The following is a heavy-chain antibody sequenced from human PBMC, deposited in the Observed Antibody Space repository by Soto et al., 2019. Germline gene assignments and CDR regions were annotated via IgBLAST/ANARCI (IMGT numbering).Heavy chain of an antibody. CDR3: ARVSWREKYGMDV. V-gene: IGHV3-11*01. Sequence: PEGSLRLSCAASRFTFSDSYMSWIRQAPGKGLEWISYITFSGNTVYYADSLKGRFTISRDNAKNSLYLQMNRLRAEDTAVYYCARVSWREKYGMDVWGQGTTVTVSS. CDR1: RFTFSDSY. J-gene: IGHJ6*02. CDR2: ITFSGNTV.